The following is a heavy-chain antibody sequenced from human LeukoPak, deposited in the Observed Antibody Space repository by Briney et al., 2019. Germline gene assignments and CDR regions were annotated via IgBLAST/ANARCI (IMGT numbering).Heavy chain of an antibody. CDR2: IWYDGSNK. J-gene: IGHJ4*02. CDR3: ARDALGYSYGDY. D-gene: IGHD5-18*01. V-gene: IGHV3-33*01. Sequence: GRSLRLSCAASGFTFSSYGMHWVRQAPGKGLEWVAVIWYDGSNKYYADSVKGRFTISRDNSKNTLYLQMNSLRAEDMAVYYCARDALGYSYGDYWGQGTLVTVSS. CDR1: GFTFSSYG.